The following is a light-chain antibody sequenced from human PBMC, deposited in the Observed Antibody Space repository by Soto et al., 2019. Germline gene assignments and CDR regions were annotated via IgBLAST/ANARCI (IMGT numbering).Light chain of an antibody. CDR1: QSIRNY. J-gene: IGKJ4*01. CDR3: QQAHIFPLT. CDR2: AAS. Sequence: DIQMTQSPSSLSASVGDRVTITCRASQSIRNYLNWYQQKPGKAPKFLIYAASSLQSGVPSRFSGNGSGTHFTLSISSLQPEDFATYYCQQAHIFPLTFGGGTKVDIK. V-gene: IGKV1-39*01.